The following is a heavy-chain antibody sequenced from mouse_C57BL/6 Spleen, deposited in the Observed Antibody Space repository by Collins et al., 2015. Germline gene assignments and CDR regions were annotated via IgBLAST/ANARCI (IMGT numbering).Heavy chain of an antibody. Sequence: DVQLVESGGGLVQPGGSRKLSCAASGFTFSSFGMHWVRQAPEKGLEWVAYISSGSSTIYYADTVKGRFTISRDNPKNTLFLQMTSLRSEDTAMYYCASEWPVVDYYAMDYWGQGTSVTVSS. CDR1: GFTFSSFG. D-gene: IGHD1-1*01. J-gene: IGHJ4*01. CDR3: ASEWPVVDYYAMDY. CDR2: ISSGSSTI. V-gene: IGHV5-17*02.